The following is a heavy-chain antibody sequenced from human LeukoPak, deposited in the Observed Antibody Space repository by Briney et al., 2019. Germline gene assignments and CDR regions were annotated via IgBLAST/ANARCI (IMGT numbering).Heavy chain of an antibody. CDR2: ITAGNGNT. D-gene: IGHD2-2*01. CDR3: ATGDLGYCSSTSCPTRGNAFDI. V-gene: IGHV1-3*01. CDR1: GYTFTTYT. Sequence: ASVKVSCKASGYTFTTYTIHWVRQAPGQWLVWMGWITAGNGNTRYSQNFQGRLTITRDTAASTAYMELSSLTSEDTAVYYCATGDLGYCSSTSCPTRGNAFDIWGQGTMVTVSP. J-gene: IGHJ3*02.